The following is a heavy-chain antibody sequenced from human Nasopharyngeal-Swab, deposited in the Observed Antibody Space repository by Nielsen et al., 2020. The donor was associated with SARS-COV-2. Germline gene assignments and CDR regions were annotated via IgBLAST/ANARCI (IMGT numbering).Heavy chain of an antibody. Sequence: SGPTLVKPTQTLTLTCTFSGFSLSTSGVGVGWIRQPPRKALEWLALISWDADKPYSPSLKSRLTITKDTSKNQVVLTMTNMDPVDTATYYCAHRRGNVYYYDSSGYCYFDYWGQGTLVTVSS. CDR1: GFSLSTSGVG. J-gene: IGHJ4*02. D-gene: IGHD3-22*01. V-gene: IGHV2-5*02. CDR3: AHRRGNVYYYDSSGYCYFDY. CDR2: ISWDADK.